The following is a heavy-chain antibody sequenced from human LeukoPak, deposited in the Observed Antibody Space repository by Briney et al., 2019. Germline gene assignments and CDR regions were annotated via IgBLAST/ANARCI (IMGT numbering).Heavy chain of an antibody. Sequence: GGSLRLSCAATGFTFSSYSINWVRQAPGKGLEWVSYISSSSTISYADSVKGRFTISRDNANNSLYLQMNSLRDEDTAVYYCARGGTSSSLAYWGQGTLVTVSS. J-gene: IGHJ4*02. D-gene: IGHD4-23*01. CDR2: ISSSSTI. CDR3: ARGGTSSSLAY. V-gene: IGHV3-48*02. CDR1: GFTFSSYS.